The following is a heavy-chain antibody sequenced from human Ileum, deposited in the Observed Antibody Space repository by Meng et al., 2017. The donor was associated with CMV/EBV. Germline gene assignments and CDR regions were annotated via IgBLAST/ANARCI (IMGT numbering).Heavy chain of an antibody. J-gene: IGHJ4*02. D-gene: IGHD1-26*01. Sequence: CKPSGYTFTSNNIIWVRQAPGQGPEWMGWIDTNTGNPTYAQGFTGRFVFSLDTSVNTAYLQISSLKAEDTAVYYCARDGLSGRYFDYWGQGTLVTVSS. CDR3: ARDGLSGRYFDY. CDR2: IDTNTGNP. V-gene: IGHV7-4-1*02. CDR1: GYTFTSNN.